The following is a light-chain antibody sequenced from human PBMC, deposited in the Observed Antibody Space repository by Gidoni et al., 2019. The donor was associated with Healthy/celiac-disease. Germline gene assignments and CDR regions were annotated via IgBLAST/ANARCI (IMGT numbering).Light chain of an antibody. J-gene: IGKJ4*01. V-gene: IGKV4-1*01. Sequence: DIVMTQPPHSLAVPPGERATINCKSSQSVLYSSNNKNYLAWYQQKPGQPPKLLIYWASTRESGVPDRFSGSGSGTDFTLTISSLQAEDVAVYYCQQYYSTPLTFGGGTKVEIK. CDR3: QQYYSTPLT. CDR2: WAS. CDR1: QSVLYSSNNKNY.